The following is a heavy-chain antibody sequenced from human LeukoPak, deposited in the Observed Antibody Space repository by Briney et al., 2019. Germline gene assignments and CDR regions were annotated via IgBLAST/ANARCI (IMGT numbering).Heavy chain of an antibody. CDR2: ISGSGGST. CDR3: ARGVIIRGRLDP. CDR1: GFTFSSYA. J-gene: IGHJ5*02. V-gene: IGHV3-23*01. D-gene: IGHD3-16*02. Sequence: PGGSLRLSCAASGFTFSSYAMSWVRQAPGKGLEWVSAISGSGGSTYYADSVKGRFTISRDNSKNTLYLRMNSLRAEDTAVYYCARGVIIRGRLDPWGQGTLVTVSS.